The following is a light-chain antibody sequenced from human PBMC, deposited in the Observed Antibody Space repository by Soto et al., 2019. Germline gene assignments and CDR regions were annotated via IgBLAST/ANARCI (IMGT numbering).Light chain of an antibody. J-gene: IGLJ2*01. CDR2: ANS. CDR1: SSNIGAGYD. CDR3: QSYDSSLSGVL. Sequence: QSVLTQPPSVSGAPRQRVIISCTGSSSNIGAGYDVHWYQKLPGTAPKLLIYANSNRPSGVPDRFSGSKSGTSASLAITGLQAEDEADYYCQSYDSSLSGVLFGGGTKLTVL. V-gene: IGLV1-40*01.